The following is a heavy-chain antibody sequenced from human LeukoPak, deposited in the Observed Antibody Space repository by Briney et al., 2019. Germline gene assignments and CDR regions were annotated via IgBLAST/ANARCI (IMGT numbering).Heavy chain of an antibody. J-gene: IGHJ5*02. D-gene: IGHD3-3*01. CDR1: GGSISSGSYY. CDR3: ARESRLLEWLLYRRRWFDP. CDR2: IYTSGST. Sequence: PSQTLSLNCTVSGGSISSGSYYWSWIRQPAGKGLEWIGRIYTSGSTNYNPSLKSRVTISVDTSKNQFSLKLSSVTAADTAVYYCARESRLLEWLLYRRRWFDPWGQGTLVTVSS. V-gene: IGHV4-61*02.